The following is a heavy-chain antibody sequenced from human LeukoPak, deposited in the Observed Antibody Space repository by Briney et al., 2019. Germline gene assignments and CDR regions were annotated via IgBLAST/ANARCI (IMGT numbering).Heavy chain of an antibody. CDR3: ARESAMVIGVYYYYYMDV. D-gene: IGHD5-18*01. CDR1: GFTFSSYA. J-gene: IGHJ6*03. V-gene: IGHV3-30*04. Sequence: AGGSLRLSCAASGFTFSSYAMHWVRQAPGKGLEWVAVISYDGSNKYYADSVKGRFTISRDNSKNTLYLQMNSLRAEDTAVYYCARESAMVIGVYYYYYMDVWGKGTTVTISS. CDR2: ISYDGSNK.